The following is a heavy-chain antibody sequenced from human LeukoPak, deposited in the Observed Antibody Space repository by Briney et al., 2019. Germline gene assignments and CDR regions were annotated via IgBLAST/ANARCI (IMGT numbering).Heavy chain of an antibody. V-gene: IGHV1-2*06. CDR1: GYTFTSYY. CDR3: ARGDFWRGLNDY. Sequence: ASVKVSYKASGYTFTSYYMHLVRQATGQGLEWLGRINPNSGGTNYAQKFQGRVTMTRDTSISTAYMELSRLRTDDTAVNHCARGDFWRGLNDYCGQRTLVTVSS. CDR2: INPNSGGT. D-gene: IGHD3-3*01. J-gene: IGHJ4*03.